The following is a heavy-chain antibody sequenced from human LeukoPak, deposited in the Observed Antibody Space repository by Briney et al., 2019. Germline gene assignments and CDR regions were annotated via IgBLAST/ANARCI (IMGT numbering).Heavy chain of an antibody. CDR1: GFPVSSNY. Sequence: GGSLRLSCAASGFPVSSNYMSWVRQAPGKGLEWVSSINSRSNDIYYADSVKGRFTISRDNAKNSLYLQMNSLRAEDTAVYYCAREGRAYRYSSSWYPTPSWFDPWGQGTLVTVSS. CDR3: AREGRAYRYSSSWYPTPSWFDP. CDR2: INSRSNDI. J-gene: IGHJ5*02. D-gene: IGHD6-13*01. V-gene: IGHV3-21*06.